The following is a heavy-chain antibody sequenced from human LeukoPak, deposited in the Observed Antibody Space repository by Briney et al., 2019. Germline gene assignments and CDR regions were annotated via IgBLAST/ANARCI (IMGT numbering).Heavy chain of an antibody. CDR2: TYYRSKWNN. V-gene: IGHV6-1*01. D-gene: IGHD6-13*01. CDR3: ARIAAGVTNAHDY. J-gene: IGHJ4*02. CDR1: GDSVSSKSAA. Sequence: SQTLSLTCAISGDSVSSKSAAWNWITQSPSGGLEWLVRTYYRSKWNNDYAVSVKRRITINPDTSKNQFTLQLNSVTPEDTAVYFCARIAAGVTNAHDYWGQGTLVTVSS.